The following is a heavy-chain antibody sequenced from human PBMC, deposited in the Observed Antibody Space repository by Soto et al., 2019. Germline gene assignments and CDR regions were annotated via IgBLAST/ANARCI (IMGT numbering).Heavy chain of an antibody. CDR3: VKFSTFYDILTRYYSANFFDP. V-gene: IGHV3-64D*06. D-gene: IGHD3-9*01. J-gene: IGHJ5*02. Sequence: RRLSCSASGFTFSEYSMHWVCQAPGKGLQDGSTISSDGEITYYADSVKGSFTISRDNSKNTLYLQINSLSPEDTAVSYCVKFSTFYDILTRYYSANFFDPWGQGTLVTVSS. CDR1: GFTFSEYS. CDR2: ISSDGEIT.